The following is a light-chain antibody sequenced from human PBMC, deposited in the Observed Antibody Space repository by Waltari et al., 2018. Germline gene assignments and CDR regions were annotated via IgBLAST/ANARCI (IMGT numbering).Light chain of an antibody. V-gene: IGLV3-19*01. CDR2: GKN. J-gene: IGLJ3*02. CDR3: NSRDSSGNHWV. CDR1: SLRSYY. Sequence: SSELTQDHAVSVALGQTVRITCQGDSLRSYYARWYQQKPGQAPVLVIYGKNNRPSGIPDRFSGSSSGNTASLTITGAQAEDEADYYCNSRDSSGNHWVFGGGTKLTVL.